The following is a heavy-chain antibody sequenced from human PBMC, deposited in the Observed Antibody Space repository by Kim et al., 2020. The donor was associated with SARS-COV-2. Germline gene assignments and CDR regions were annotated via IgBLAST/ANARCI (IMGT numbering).Heavy chain of an antibody. CDR3: ARVLRAGLMAAAYYFDY. Sequence: SETLSLTCTVSGGSISSGGYYWSWIRQHPGKGLEWIGYIFYSGSTYYNPSLKSRVTISVDTSKNQFSLKLSSVTAADTAVYYCARVLRAGLMAAAYYFDYWGQGTLVTVSS. J-gene: IGHJ4*02. D-gene: IGHD6-13*01. CDR1: GGSISSGGYY. V-gene: IGHV4-31*03. CDR2: IFYSGST.